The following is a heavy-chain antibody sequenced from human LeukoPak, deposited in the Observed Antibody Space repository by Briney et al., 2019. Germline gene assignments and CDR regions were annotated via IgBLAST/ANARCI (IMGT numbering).Heavy chain of an antibody. D-gene: IGHD2-15*01. CDR1: GFTFSTYG. Sequence: PGGSLRLSCAASGFTFSTYGMNWVRQAPGKGLEWVSSISSSGLIYYTDSVKGRFTTSRDNSKNTLYLQMNSLRAEDTAVYYCARDRYCSGGTCYRFYRWGQGTLVTVSS. J-gene: IGHJ5*02. CDR2: ISSSGLI. CDR3: ARDRYCSGGTCYRFYR. V-gene: IGHV3-21*04.